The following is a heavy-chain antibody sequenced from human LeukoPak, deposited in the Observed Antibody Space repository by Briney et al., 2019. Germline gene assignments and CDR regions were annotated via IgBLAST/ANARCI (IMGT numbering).Heavy chain of an antibody. D-gene: IGHD6-6*01. J-gene: IGHJ6*03. V-gene: IGHV4-61*09. CDR2: IYTSGTT. CDR1: GGSISSGAYY. CDR3: ARGRWWFAGRPPHYMDV. Sequence: SETLSLTCTVSGGSISSGAYYWSWIRQPAGRGLEWMGHIYTSGTTKYNPSLRGRVSISVDTSKNQFSLKLSSVTAADTAVYYCARGRWWFAGRPPHYMDVWGKGTTVTVSS.